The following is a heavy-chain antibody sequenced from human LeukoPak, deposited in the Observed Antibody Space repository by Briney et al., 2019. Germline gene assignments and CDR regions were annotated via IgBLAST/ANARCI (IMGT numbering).Heavy chain of an antibody. D-gene: IGHD3-3*01. CDR1: GGSISSYY. V-gene: IGHV4-4*07. CDR2: IYTSGST. J-gene: IGHJ5*02. CDR3: ARLRFLEWHGNNWFDP. Sequence: PSETLSLTCTVSGGSISSYYWSWIRQPAGKGLELIGRIYTSGSTNYNPSLKSRVTMSVDTSKNQFSLKLSSVTAADTAVYYCARLRFLEWHGNNWFDPWGQGTLVTVSS.